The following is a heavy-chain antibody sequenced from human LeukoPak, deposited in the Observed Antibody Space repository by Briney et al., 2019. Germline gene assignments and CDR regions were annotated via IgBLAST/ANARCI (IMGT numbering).Heavy chain of an antibody. CDR1: GGSISSYH. CDR2: IYTSGST. J-gene: IGHJ4*02. V-gene: IGHV4-4*07. D-gene: IGHD7-27*01. Sequence: PSETLSLTCTVSGGSISSYHWSWIRQPAGKGLEWIGRIYTSGSTNYNPSLKSRVTMSVDTSKNQFSLKLSSVTAADTAVYYCAKDGLNGGCSDYWGQGTLVTVSS. CDR3: AKDGLNGGCSDY.